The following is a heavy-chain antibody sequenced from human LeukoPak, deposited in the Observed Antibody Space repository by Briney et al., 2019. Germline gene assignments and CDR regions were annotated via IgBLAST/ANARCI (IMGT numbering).Heavy chain of an antibody. D-gene: IGHD1-26*01. CDR2: ITSSTTYI. Sequence: GGSLRLSCAASGFTFSDYNMNWVRQSPETGLEGVSSITSSTTYIYYADTVSGRFTHSRDNAKNSLYLQMNNLRAEDTAVYYCARVDWEGSGSYYFGYWGQGTLVTVSS. CDR3: ARVDWEGSGSYYFGY. V-gene: IGHV3-21*01. CDR1: GFTFSDYN. J-gene: IGHJ4*02.